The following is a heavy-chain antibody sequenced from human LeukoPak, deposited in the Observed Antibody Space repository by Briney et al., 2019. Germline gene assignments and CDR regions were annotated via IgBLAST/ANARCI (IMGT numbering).Heavy chain of an antibody. V-gene: IGHV3-30*14. J-gene: IGHJ4*02. D-gene: IGHD6-6*01. Sequence: GRSLRLSCAASGFTFSSYAMRWVRQAPGKGLEWVAVISYGGSNKYYAAAVKGRCTITRKNTKNTLYLQMNSRRAEDTAVDYCARTVAARDGFDYWGQGTLVTVSS. CDR3: ARTVAARDGFDY. CDR2: ISYGGSNK. CDR1: GFTFSSYA.